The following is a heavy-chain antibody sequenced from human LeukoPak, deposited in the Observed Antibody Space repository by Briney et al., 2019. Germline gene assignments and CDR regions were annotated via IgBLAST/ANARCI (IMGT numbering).Heavy chain of an antibody. J-gene: IGHJ4*02. Sequence: SETLSLTCAVYGGSFSGYYWSWIRQPPGKGLEWIGEINHSGSTNYNPSLKSRVTISVDTSENQFSLKLSSVTAADTAVYYCASRSGLLWFGEFNYWGQGTLVTVSS. CDR1: GGSFSGYY. CDR3: ASRSGLLWFGEFNY. D-gene: IGHD3-10*01. V-gene: IGHV4-34*01. CDR2: INHSGST.